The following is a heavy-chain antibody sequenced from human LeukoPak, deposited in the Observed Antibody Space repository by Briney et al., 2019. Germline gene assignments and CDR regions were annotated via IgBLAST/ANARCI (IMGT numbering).Heavy chain of an antibody. V-gene: IGHV1-69*13. CDR1: GGTFSSYA. D-gene: IGHD2-2*01. CDR3: ARGHHEVPAPSPPYYYYYMDV. CDR2: IIPTFGTA. J-gene: IGHJ6*03. Sequence: SVKVSCKASGGTFSSYAISWVRQAPGQGLEWMGGIIPTFGTANYAQKFQGRVTITADESTSTAYMELSSLRSEDTAVYYCARGHHEVPAPSPPYYYYYMDVWGKGTTVTVSS.